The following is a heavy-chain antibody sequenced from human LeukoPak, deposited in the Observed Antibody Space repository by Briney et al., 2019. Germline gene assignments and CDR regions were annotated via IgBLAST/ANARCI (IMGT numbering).Heavy chain of an antibody. CDR1: GYTFTGYY. CDR3: ARDLSRYSSSRKCAY. V-gene: IGHV1-2*02. CDR2: INPNSGGT. J-gene: IGHJ4*02. D-gene: IGHD6-6*01. Sequence: ASVKVSCKASGYTFTGYYMHWVRQAPGQGLEWMGWINPNSGGTNYAQKFQGRVTMTRDTSISTAYMELSRLRSDDTAVYYCARDLSRYSSSRKCAYWGQGTLVTVSS.